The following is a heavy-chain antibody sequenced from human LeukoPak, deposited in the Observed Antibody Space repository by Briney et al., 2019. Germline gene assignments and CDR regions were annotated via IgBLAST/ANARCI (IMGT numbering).Heavy chain of an antibody. CDR2: ISAYNGNT. V-gene: IGHV1-18*01. J-gene: IGHJ5*02. CDR3: ARAPLVRGVYWFDP. D-gene: IGHD3-10*01. Sequence: VKVSFKASGYTFTSYGISWVRQAPGQGLEWMGWISAYNGNTNYAQKLQGRVTMTTDTSTSTAYMELRSLRSDDTAVYYCARAPLVRGVYWFDPWGQGTLVTVSS. CDR1: GYTFTSYG.